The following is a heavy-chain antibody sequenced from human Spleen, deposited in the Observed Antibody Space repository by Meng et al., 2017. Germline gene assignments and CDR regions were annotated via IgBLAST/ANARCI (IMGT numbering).Heavy chain of an antibody. CDR1: GNNFPDYY. CDR2: INPKSGDT. CDR3: ARDEDISAAGKLFGDY. D-gene: IGHD6-25*01. V-gene: IGHV1-2*06. Sequence: QVLRVQSGAEVKKPGAQVKVSCKPSGNNFPDYYIHWVRRAPGQGLEWMGRINPKSGDTHYAQKFQARVTMTGDTSISTAYMELSGLRSDDTAMYYCARDEDISAAGKLFGDYWGQGTLVTVSS. J-gene: IGHJ4*02.